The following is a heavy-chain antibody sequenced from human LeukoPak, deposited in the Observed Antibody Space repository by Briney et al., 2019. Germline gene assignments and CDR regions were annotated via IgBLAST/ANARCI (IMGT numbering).Heavy chain of an antibody. D-gene: IGHD1-20*01. Sequence: GASVNVSCTASGYTLTSYAMHWVRQAPGQRLEWMGWINAGNGNTKISQKLQGRVTIPRDTSASTGYMELTSLKSGDTAVYYCARYNWNGDFDYWGQGTLVTVSS. J-gene: IGHJ4*02. CDR2: INAGNGNT. CDR1: GYTLTSYA. V-gene: IGHV1-3*01. CDR3: ARYNWNGDFDY.